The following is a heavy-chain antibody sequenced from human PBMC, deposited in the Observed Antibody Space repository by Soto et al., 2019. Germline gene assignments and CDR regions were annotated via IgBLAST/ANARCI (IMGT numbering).Heavy chain of an antibody. J-gene: IGHJ6*03. V-gene: IGHV3-21*01. D-gene: IGHD3-9*01. Sequence: GGSLRLCCAASGVPFSSYSMNWVRQAPGKGLEWVSSISSSSSYIYYADSVKGRFTISRDNAKNSLYLQMNSLRAEDTAVYYCARDPSYDILTGYYYYYYYMDVWGKGTTVTVSS. CDR1: GVPFSSYS. CDR3: ARDPSYDILTGYYYYYYYMDV. CDR2: ISSSSSYI.